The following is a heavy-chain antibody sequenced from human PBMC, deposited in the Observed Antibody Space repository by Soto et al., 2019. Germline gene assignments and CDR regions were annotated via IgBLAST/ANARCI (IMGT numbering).Heavy chain of an antibody. CDR2: LYYGRSA. CDR3: ALLGMAVVPEY. CDR1: GDSISSYY. V-gene: IGHV4-59*01. J-gene: IGHJ4*02. D-gene: IGHD3-22*01. Sequence: QVQLQESGPGLVKPSETLSLTCAVSGDSISSYYCMWIRQPPGKGLESIGYLYYGRSANYNPSLSCRVTSTVNTSTNQCSLTLSSMTAAATAAYYCALLGMAVVPEYWGQGTLVTVAS.